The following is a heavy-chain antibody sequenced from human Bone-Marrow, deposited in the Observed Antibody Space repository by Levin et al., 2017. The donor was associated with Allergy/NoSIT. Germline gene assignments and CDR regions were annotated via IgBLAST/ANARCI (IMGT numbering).Heavy chain of an antibody. V-gene: IGHV4-38-2*01. CDR2: LFHGGNT. Sequence: PSETLSLTCDVLSSAYYWGWIRQPPGKGLEWVGSLFHGGNTYYNPSLKTRVTISLDTSKNQFSLKLTSVTAADTAVYYCARVPTVVGASEGGPFDDWGQGTLVSVSS. J-gene: IGHJ4*02. D-gene: IGHD1-26*01. CDR3: ARVPTVVGASEGGPFDD. CDR1: SSAYY.